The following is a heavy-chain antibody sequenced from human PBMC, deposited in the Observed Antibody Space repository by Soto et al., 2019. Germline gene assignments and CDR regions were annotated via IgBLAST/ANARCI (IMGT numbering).Heavy chain of an antibody. D-gene: IGHD4-17*01. V-gene: IGHV4-59*01. J-gene: IGHJ4*02. CDR2: IYYSGST. CDR3: ARRIPYGDYLDY. Sequence: PSETLSLTCTVSGDSISSYYWSWIRQPPGKGLEWIGYIYYSGSTNYNPSLKSRVTISVDTSKNQFSLKLSSVTAADTAVYYCARRIPYGDYLDYWGQGTLVTVSS. CDR1: GDSISSYY.